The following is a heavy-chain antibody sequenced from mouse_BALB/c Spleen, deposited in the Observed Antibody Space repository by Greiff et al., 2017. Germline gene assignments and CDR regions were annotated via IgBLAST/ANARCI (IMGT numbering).Heavy chain of an antibody. CDR2: ISSGGSYT. D-gene: IGHD1-1*01. V-gene: IGHV5-6-4*01. Sequence: EVKLQESGGGLVKPGGSLKLSCAASGFTFSSYTMSWVRQTPEKRLEWVATISSGGSYTYYPDSVKGRFTISRDNAKNTLYLQMSSLKSEDTAMYYCARRSITTVVGPYAMDYWGQGTSVTVSS. J-gene: IGHJ4*01. CDR3: ARRSITTVVGPYAMDY. CDR1: GFTFSSYT.